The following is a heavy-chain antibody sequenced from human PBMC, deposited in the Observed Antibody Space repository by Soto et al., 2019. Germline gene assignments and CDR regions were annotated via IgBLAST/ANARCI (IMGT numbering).Heavy chain of an antibody. V-gene: IGHV1-69*08. CDR1: GGTFSTYT. D-gene: IGHD4-4*01. Sequence: QVQLVQSGAEVKKPGSSVKVSCKASGGTFSTYTITWVRQAPGQGLEWMGRIIPSIGIINYAQKFQGRVTISADQFPGTXDMELTGLRSDDTAVYYCAGDPDSHYNDSHASSYPWGQGTLVTVSS. J-gene: IGHJ5*02. CDR2: IIPSIGII. CDR3: AGDPDSHYNDSHASSYP.